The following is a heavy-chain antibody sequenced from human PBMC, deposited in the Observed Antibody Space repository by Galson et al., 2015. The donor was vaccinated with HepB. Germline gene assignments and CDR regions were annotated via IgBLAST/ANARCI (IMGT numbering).Heavy chain of an antibody. Sequence: SVKVSCKASGYTFTGYYMHWVRQAPGQGLEWMGWINPNSGGTNYAQKFQGWVTMTRDTSISTAYMELSRLRSDDTAVNYCARERPRIAVAGTPWFDPWGQGTLVTVSS. V-gene: IGHV1-2*04. J-gene: IGHJ5*02. D-gene: IGHD6-19*01. CDR2: INPNSGGT. CDR3: ARERPRIAVAGTPWFDP. CDR1: GYTFTGYY.